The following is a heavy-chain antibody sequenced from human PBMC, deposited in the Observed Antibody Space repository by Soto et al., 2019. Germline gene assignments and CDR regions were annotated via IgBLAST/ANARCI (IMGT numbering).Heavy chain of an antibody. J-gene: IGHJ5*02. D-gene: IGHD3-9*01. V-gene: IGHV4-34*01. Sequence: QVQLQQWGAGLLKPSETLSLTCAVYGGSFSGYYWSWIRQPPGKGLEWIGEINHSGSTNYNPSLKSRVTISVDTSKNEFSLKLSSVTAADTAVYYCARGRGLQGRYHLDPWGQGTLVTVSS. CDR1: GGSFSGYY. CDR3: ARGRGLQGRYHLDP. CDR2: INHSGST.